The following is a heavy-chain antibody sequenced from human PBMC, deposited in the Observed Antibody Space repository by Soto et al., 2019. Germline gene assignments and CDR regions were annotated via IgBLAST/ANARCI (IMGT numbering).Heavy chain of an antibody. CDR1: GFTFSDYA. V-gene: IGHV3-30*18. CDR2: VSHDGRNT. J-gene: IGHJ4*02. CDR3: AKGGRHWLVTSDFNY. Sequence: VQLVESGGGVVQPGRSLRLSCAASGFTFSDYAMHWVRQAPGKGLVWVAVVSHDGRNTHYPDSVKGRFTISRDSSKNTGSLEMTSLRAEDTAVYYCAKGGRHWLVTSDFNYWGQGALVTVSS. D-gene: IGHD6-19*01.